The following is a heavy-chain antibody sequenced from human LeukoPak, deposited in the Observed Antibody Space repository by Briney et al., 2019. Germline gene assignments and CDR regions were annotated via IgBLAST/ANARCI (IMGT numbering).Heavy chain of an antibody. CDR3: AKDRRTYSSSWGFFDY. CDR2: ISGSGGST. V-gene: IGHV3-23*01. Sequence: GGSLRLSCAASGFTFSSYAMSWVRQAPGKGPEWVSAISGSGGSTYYADSVKGRFTISRDNSKNTLYLQMNSLRAEDTAVYYCAKDRRTYSSSWGFFDYWGQGTLVTVSS. D-gene: IGHD6-6*01. J-gene: IGHJ4*02. CDR1: GFTFSSYA.